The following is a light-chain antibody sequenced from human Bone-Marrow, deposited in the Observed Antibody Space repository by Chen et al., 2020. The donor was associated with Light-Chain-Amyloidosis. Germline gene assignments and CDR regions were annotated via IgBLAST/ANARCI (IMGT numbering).Light chain of an antibody. CDR2: NNS. CDR3: AAWDDSLDGFYV. CDR1: SSTIGNNY. J-gene: IGLJ1*01. V-gene: IGLV1-47*01. Sequence: QSVLTQPPSASGTPGQRVIISCSGSSSTIGNNYVYWYQQLPGTAPKLLIYNNSQRPSGVPDRISGSKAGTSASLAISGLRSEDESDYYCAAWDDSLDGFYVFGTGTKVTVL.